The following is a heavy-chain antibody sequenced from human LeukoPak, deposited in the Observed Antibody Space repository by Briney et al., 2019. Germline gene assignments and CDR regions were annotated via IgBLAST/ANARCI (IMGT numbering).Heavy chain of an antibody. Sequence: PSETLSLTCTVSGGSISSYYWSWIRQPPGKGLEWIGYIYYSGSTNYNPSLKSRVTISVDTSKNQFSPKLTSVTAADTAVYYCARDQTYSGSGIYTYFDYWGQGILVTVSS. V-gene: IGHV4-59*12. CDR3: ARDQTYSGSGIYTYFDY. D-gene: IGHD3-10*01. CDR1: GGSISSYY. J-gene: IGHJ4*02. CDR2: IYYSGST.